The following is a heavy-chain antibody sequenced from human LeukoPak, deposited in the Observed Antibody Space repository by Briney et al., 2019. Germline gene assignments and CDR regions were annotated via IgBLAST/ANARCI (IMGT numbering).Heavy chain of an antibody. V-gene: IGHV3-53*01. CDR1: GFTFSSYG. D-gene: IGHD5-18*01. Sequence: GGSLRLSCAASGFTFSSYGMHWVRQAPGKGLEWVSVIYSGGSTYYADSVKGRFTISRDNSKNTLYLQMNSLRAEDTAVYYCAREDRGYSYGRCAFDIWGQGTMVTVSS. CDR3: AREDRGYSYGRCAFDI. J-gene: IGHJ3*02. CDR2: IYSGGST.